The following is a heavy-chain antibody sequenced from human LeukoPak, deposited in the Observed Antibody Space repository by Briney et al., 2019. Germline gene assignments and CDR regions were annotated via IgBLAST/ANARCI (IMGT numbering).Heavy chain of an antibody. CDR3: AKTFEAGGRSRSNQYLTAYYFDY. Sequence: GGSLRLSCAASGFTFSSYGMHWVRQAPGKGLEWVAFIRYDGSNKYYADSVKGRFTISRDNSKNTLYLQMNSLRAEDTAVYYCAKTFEAGGRSRSNQYLTAYYFDYWGQGTLVTVSS. V-gene: IGHV3-30*02. J-gene: IGHJ4*02. CDR1: GFTFSSYG. CDR2: IRYDGSNK. D-gene: IGHD7-27*01.